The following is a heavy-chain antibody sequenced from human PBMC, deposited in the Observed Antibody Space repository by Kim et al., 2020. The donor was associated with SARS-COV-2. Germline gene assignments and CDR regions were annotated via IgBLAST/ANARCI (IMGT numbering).Heavy chain of an antibody. V-gene: IGHV3-33*03. J-gene: IGHJ3*02. CDR3: AGAFEYSTSDAFDI. D-gene: IGHD6-6*01. Sequence: YDDTVKGRFTISRDNPKNMVYLQMNSLGAEDTAVYYCAGAFEYSTSDAFDIWGQGTMVTVSS.